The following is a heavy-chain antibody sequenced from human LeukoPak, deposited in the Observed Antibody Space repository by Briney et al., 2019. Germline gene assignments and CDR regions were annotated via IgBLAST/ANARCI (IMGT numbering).Heavy chain of an antibody. V-gene: IGHV4-34*01. CDR1: GGSFSGYY. CDR3: ARSNWGADFDY. Sequence: SETLSLTCAVYGGSFSGYYWSWIRQPPGKGLEWIGEINHSESTNYNPSLKSRVTISVDTSKNQFSLKLSSVTATDTAVYYCARSNWGADFDYWGQGTLVTVSS. CDR2: INHSEST. J-gene: IGHJ4*02. D-gene: IGHD7-27*01.